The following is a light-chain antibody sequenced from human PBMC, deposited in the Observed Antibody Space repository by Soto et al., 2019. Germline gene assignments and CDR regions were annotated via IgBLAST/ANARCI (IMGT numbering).Light chain of an antibody. CDR3: QQRSNWPPWT. CDR2: DAS. Sequence: EIVLTQSPATLSLSPGERATLSCRASQSVSSYLAWYQQKPGQAPRLLIYDASNRATGIPARFSGSGSGTDFTLTISSLEPEDFAVYYCQQRSNWPPWTFGQVTKVEIQ. CDR1: QSVSSY. J-gene: IGKJ1*01. V-gene: IGKV3-11*01.